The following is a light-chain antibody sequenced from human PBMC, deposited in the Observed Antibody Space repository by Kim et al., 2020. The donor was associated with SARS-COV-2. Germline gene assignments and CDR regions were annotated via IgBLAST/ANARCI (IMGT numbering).Light chain of an antibody. J-gene: IGKJ2*01. CDR3: KQDTTSPPAYT. V-gene: IGKV3-20*01. CDR1: QSISSEF. CDR2: GAS. Sequence: EIVLTQSPGTLSLSPGERATLSCRASQSISSEFLAWYQQISGQPPRLLIFGASNRAAGIPDRFSGGGSGTDFTLTITRLEPADSGVYYCKQDTTSPPAYTFGQGTKLE.